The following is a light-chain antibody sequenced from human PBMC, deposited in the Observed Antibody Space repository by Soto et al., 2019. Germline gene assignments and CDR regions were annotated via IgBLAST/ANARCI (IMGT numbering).Light chain of an antibody. V-gene: IGLV2-14*03. Sequence: HSALTQPASVSGAPGQSITISCTGTDSDVGAFNYVSWYQQFAGKAPKLIIYDVSSRPSGISNRFSGSKSDNTASLTISGLQAEDEADYFCSSYTAYTTDVFGTGTQLTVL. CDR3: SSYTAYTTDV. J-gene: IGLJ1*01. CDR2: DVS. CDR1: DSDVGAFNY.